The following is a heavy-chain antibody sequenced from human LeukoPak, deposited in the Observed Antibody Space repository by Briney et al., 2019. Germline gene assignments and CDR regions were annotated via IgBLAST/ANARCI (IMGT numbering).Heavy chain of an antibody. Sequence: SETLSLTCTVSGGSISSYYWSWIRQPPGKGLEWIGYIYYSGSTNYTPSLKSRVTISVDTSKNQFSLKLRSVTAADTAVYFCASFDWLSPDAFDIWGLGTMVTVSS. CDR1: GGSISSYY. J-gene: IGHJ3*02. CDR3: ASFDWLSPDAFDI. V-gene: IGHV4-59*08. CDR2: IYYSGST. D-gene: IGHD3-9*01.